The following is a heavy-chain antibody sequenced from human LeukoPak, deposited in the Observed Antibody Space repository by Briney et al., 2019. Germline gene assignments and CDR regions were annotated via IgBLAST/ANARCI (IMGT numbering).Heavy chain of an antibody. V-gene: IGHV4-30-2*01. CDR3: ARDRNSGDAFDT. J-gene: IGHJ3*02. D-gene: IGHD4-23*01. CDR2: IYHSGST. CDR1: GGSISSGGYY. Sequence: PSETLSLTCTVSGGSISSGGYYWSWIRQPPGKGLEWIGYIYHSGSTYYNPSLKSRVTISVDRSKNQFSLKLSSVTAADTAVYYCARDRNSGDAFDTWGQGTMVTVSS.